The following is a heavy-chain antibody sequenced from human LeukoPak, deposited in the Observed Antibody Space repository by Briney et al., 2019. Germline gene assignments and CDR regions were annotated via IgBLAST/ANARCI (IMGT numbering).Heavy chain of an antibody. J-gene: IGHJ3*02. Sequence: GESLKISCKGSGYSFTSYWIGWVRQMPGKGLEWMGIIYPGDSDTRYSPSFQGQVTISADKSISTAYLQWSSLKASDTAMYYCAGQRYSYDSRGAFDIWGQGTMVTVSS. CDR3: AGQRYSYDSRGAFDI. CDR1: GYSFTSYW. D-gene: IGHD5-18*01. CDR2: IYPGDSDT. V-gene: IGHV5-51*01.